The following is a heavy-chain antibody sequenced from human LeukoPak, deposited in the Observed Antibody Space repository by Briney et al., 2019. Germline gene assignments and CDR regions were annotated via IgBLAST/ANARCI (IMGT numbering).Heavy chain of an antibody. V-gene: IGHV3-74*01. CDR1: GFTFSSYW. CDR2: INSDGSTT. J-gene: IGHJ4*02. CDR3: ARDCGDYGIDY. Sequence: GGSLRLSCAASGFTFSSYWMHWVRHAPGKGLVWVSRINSDGSTTNYADSVKGRFTIFRDNSKNTLYLQMNSLRAEDTAVYYCARDCGDYGIDYWGQGTLVTVSS. D-gene: IGHD4-17*01.